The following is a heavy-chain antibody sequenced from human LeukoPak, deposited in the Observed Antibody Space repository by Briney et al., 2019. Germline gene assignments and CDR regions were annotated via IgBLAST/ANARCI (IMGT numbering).Heavy chain of an antibody. D-gene: IGHD6-13*01. Sequence: SQTLCLTCTVSGCSISSGSYYWIWIPQPTGKERESIRRNYTSGSTNYNPSINRRVTISVDTSNYQYSQKLSPVTAADAADYYCARDGYSRWGVGYFDYWGQGTLVTVSS. V-gene: IGHV4-61*02. J-gene: IGHJ4*02. CDR2: NYTSGST. CDR3: ARDGYSRWGVGYFDY. CDR1: GCSISSGSYY.